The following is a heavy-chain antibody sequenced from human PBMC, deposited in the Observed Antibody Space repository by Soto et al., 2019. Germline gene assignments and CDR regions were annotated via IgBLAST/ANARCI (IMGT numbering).Heavy chain of an antibody. J-gene: IGHJ5*02. CDR1: GFTFSDSY. V-gene: IGHV3-11*01. D-gene: IGHD6-6*01. CDR3: ARDWDIAARFDP. Sequence: QVQLVESGGGLVKPGGSLRLSCAASGFTFSDSYMSWIRPAPGKGLEWVSYNSRSGSSISYADSVKGRFTISRDSAKNSLYLQMNSLRVEDTAVYYCARDWDIAARFDPWGQGTLVTVSS. CDR2: NSRSGSSI.